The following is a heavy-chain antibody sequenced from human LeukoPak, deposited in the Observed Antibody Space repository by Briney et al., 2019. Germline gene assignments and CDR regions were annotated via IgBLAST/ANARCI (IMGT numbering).Heavy chain of an antibody. CDR2: ISSSGSAI. CDR1: GFPLSSYS. Sequence: GGSLRLSCAASGFPLSSYSINWVRQAPGKGLEWVSYISSSGSAIYYVDSVKGRFTVSRDNAKNSLFLQMNSPRAEDTAVYYCVRIKGSYFDYWGQGALVTVSS. D-gene: IGHD2-15*01. V-gene: IGHV3-48*01. J-gene: IGHJ4*02. CDR3: VRIKGSYFDY.